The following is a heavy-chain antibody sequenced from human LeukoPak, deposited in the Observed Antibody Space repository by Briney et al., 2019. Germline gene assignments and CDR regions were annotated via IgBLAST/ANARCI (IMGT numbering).Heavy chain of an antibody. CDR3: ARNDYDFWSGRETYNWFDP. D-gene: IGHD3-3*01. J-gene: IGHJ5*02. Sequence: SETLSLTCSVSGGSISGYYWSWIRQTPGKGLEWIGYIYYSGGTNYNPSLKSRVTISVDTSKDQFSLKLTSVTAADTAVYYCARNDYDFWSGRETYNWFDPWGQGTLVTVSS. V-gene: IGHV4-59*08. CDR2: IYYSGGT. CDR1: GGSISGYY.